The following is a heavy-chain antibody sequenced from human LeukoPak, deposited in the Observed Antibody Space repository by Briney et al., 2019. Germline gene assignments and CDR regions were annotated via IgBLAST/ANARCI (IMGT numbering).Heavy chain of an antibody. V-gene: IGHV3-23*01. CDR2: ISGGGGTT. J-gene: IGHJ5*02. CDR1: GFTFNNYA. D-gene: IGHD2-2*01. Sequence: AGGSLRLSCAGSGFTFNNYAMSWVRQAPGKALEWVSAISGGGGTTYYADSVKGRFTISRDNSKNTLYLQMNSLRAEDTAVYYCAKFPGQLPLPWGQGTLVTVSS. CDR3: AKFPGQLPLP.